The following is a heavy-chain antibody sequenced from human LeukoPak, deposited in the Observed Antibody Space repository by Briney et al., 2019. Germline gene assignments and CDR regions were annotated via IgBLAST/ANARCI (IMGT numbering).Heavy chain of an antibody. Sequence: GGSLRLSCAASGFTVSSNYMSWVRQAPGKGLEWVSAISGSGGSTYYADSVKGRFTISRDNSKNTLYLQMNSLRAEDTAVYYCAKLPLGALGYFDYWGQGTLVTVSS. V-gene: IGHV3-23*01. D-gene: IGHD3-16*01. J-gene: IGHJ4*02. CDR2: ISGSGGST. CDR1: GFTVSSNY. CDR3: AKLPLGALGYFDY.